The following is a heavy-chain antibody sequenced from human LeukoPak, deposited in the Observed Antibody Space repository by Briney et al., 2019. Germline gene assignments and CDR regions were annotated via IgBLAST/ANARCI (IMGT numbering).Heavy chain of an antibody. V-gene: IGHV4-30-2*01. Sequence: SQTLSLTCAVSGVSISSGGYSWSWIRQPPGKGLEWIGYIYHSGSTYYNPSLKSRVTISVDRSKNQLSLKLSSVTAADTAVYYCARAFPDGSGSYYFDYWGQGTLVTVSS. J-gene: IGHJ4*02. CDR2: IYHSGST. D-gene: IGHD3-10*01. CDR1: GVSISSGGYS. CDR3: ARAFPDGSGSYYFDY.